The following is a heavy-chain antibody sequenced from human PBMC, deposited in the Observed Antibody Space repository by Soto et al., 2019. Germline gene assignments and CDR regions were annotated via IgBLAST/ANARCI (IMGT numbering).Heavy chain of an antibody. V-gene: IGHV4-59*08. J-gene: IGHJ4*02. CDR3: ARQSRGMAVAGLDS. CDR1: GGSINSYY. CDR2: IYYNGST. D-gene: IGHD6-19*01. Sequence: PSETLSLTCTVSGGSINSYYWSWIRQPPGKGLEWIGYIYYNGSTNYNPSLKGRLTISVDTSKNQFSLKLSSVTAADTAVYYCARQSRGMAVAGLDSWGQGTLVTVSS.